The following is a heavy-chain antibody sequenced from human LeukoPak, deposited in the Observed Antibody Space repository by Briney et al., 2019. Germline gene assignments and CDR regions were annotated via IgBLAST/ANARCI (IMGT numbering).Heavy chain of an antibody. J-gene: IGHJ4*02. CDR2: INSDGSST. Sequence: GRSLRLSCAASGFTFDDYAMHWVRQAPGKGLVWVSRINSDGSSTSYADSVKGRFTISRDNAKNTLYLQMNSLRAEDTAVYYCARGYDKPNYWGQGTLVTVSS. CDR3: ARGYDKPNY. D-gene: IGHD5-18*01. CDR1: GFTFDDYA. V-gene: IGHV3-74*01.